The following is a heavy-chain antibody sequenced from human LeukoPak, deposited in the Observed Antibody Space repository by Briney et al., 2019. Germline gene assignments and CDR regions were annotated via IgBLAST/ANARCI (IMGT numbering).Heavy chain of an antibody. CDR1: GGTFSSYA. CDR3: ARARQHYGSGSFYYYYMDV. V-gene: IGHV1-69*05. D-gene: IGHD3-10*01. CDR2: IIPIFGTA. Sequence: SVKVSCKASGGTFSSYAISWVRQAPGQGLEWMGGIIPIFGTANYAQKFQGRVAITTDESTSTAYMELSSLRSEDTAVYYCARARQHYGSGSFYYYYMDVWGKGTTVTVSS. J-gene: IGHJ6*03.